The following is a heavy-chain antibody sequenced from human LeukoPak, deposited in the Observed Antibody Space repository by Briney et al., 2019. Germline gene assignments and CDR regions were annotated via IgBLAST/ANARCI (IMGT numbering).Heavy chain of an antibody. D-gene: IGHD3-10*01. V-gene: IGHV4-34*01. CDR3: ARGGFGELYWYYFDY. CDR2: INHSGST. J-gene: IGHJ4*02. Sequence: SETLSLTCAVYGGSFSGYYWSWIRQPPGKGLEWIGEINHSGSTNYNPSLKSRVTISVDTSKNQFSLKLSSVTAADTAVYYCARGGFGELYWYYFDYWGQGTLVTVSS. CDR1: GGSFSGYY.